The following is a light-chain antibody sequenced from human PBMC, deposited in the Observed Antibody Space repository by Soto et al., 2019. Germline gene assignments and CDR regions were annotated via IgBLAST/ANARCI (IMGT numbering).Light chain of an antibody. J-gene: IGKJ1*01. CDR1: QSLLHSNGYNY. CDR2: LGS. Sequence: DLVMTQSPLSLPVTPGEPASISCRSSQSLLHSNGYNYLDWYLQKPGQSPQLLIYLGSYRASGVPDRFSGSGSGTDFTLKISRVGAEDVGVYYCMHALETPWTFGQGTKVEIK. V-gene: IGKV2-28*01. CDR3: MHALETPWT.